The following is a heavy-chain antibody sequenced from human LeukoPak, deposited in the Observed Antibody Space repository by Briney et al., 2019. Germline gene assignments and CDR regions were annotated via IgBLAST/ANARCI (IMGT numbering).Heavy chain of an antibody. CDR3: ARDNGGDYFYYYDMDV. CDR1: GFTVSSNY. J-gene: IGHJ6*02. Sequence: TGGSLRLSCAASGFTVSSNYMSWVRQAPGKGLEWVSVIYSGGSTYYADSVKGRFTISRDNSKNTLYLQMNSLRAEDTTVYYCARDNGGDYFYYYDMDVWGQGTTVTVSS. CDR2: IYSGGST. V-gene: IGHV3-53*05. D-gene: IGHD4-17*01.